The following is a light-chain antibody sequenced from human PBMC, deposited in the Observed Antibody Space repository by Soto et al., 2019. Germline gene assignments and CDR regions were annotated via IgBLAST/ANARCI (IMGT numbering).Light chain of an antibody. Sequence: EIVMTQSPATLSVSPGERATLSCRASQSVSSNLAWYQQKPGQAPRLLIYGASTRATGIPARFSGSGSGTEFTLTSSSLLSEDFAVYYCQQYNNWPFPSWTFGQGTKVEIK. V-gene: IGKV3-15*01. CDR1: QSVSSN. CDR2: GAS. CDR3: QQYNNWPFPSWT. J-gene: IGKJ1*01.